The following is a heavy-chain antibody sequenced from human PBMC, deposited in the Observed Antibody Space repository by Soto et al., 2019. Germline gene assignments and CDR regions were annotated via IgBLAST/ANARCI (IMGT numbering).Heavy chain of an antibody. CDR2: ISGSGGST. J-gene: IGHJ5*02. Sequence: EVQLLESGGGLVQPGGSLRLSCAASGFTFSSYAMSWVRQAPGKGLEWVSAISGSGGSTYYADSVKGRFTISRDNSKNTLYLKKNSLRDEDTAVYYCAKGPIHLKHDSRGYYEGSWGPGPLVTVSS. D-gene: IGHD3-22*01. CDR3: AKGPIHLKHDSRGYYEGS. V-gene: IGHV3-23*01. CDR1: GFTFSSYA.